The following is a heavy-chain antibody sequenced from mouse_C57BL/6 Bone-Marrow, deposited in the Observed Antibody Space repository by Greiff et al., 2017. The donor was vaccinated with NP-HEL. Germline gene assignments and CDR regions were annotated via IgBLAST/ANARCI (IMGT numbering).Heavy chain of an antibody. CDR3: AEVGNYVGYAMDY. CDR2: IYPGDGDT. D-gene: IGHD2-1*01. CDR1: GYAFSSSW. Sequence: QVQLKQSGPELVKPGASVKISCKASGYAFSSSWMNWVKQRPGKGLEWIGRIYPGDGDTNYNGKFKGKATLTADKSSSTAYMQLSSLTSEDSAVYFFAEVGNYVGYAMDYWGQGTSVTVSS. V-gene: IGHV1-82*01. J-gene: IGHJ4*01.